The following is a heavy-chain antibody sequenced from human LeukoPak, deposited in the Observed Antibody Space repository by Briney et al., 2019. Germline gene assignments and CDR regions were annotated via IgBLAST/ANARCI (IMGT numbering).Heavy chain of an antibody. J-gene: IGHJ4*02. CDR1: GLTFSTYD. Sequence: GGSLRFSCAASGLTFSTYDIHWVRQTTGRGLEWVSAISTSGDTYYVDSVKGRFPISREDVKNSLYLQMNSLRAGDTAVYYCVRGIVRRGYFDYWGQGALVTVSS. V-gene: IGHV3-13*01. CDR2: ISTSGDT. D-gene: IGHD3-10*01. CDR3: VRGIVRRGYFDY.